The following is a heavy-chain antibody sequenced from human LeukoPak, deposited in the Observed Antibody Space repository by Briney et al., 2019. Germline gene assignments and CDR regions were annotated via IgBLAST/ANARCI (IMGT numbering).Heavy chain of an antibody. D-gene: IGHD5-12*01. CDR1: GFTFSTYW. Sequence: GGSLRLSCAASGFTFSTYWMHWVRQAPGKGLVWVSHIKSDGSSTSYADSVKGRFTISRDNAKNTLYLQMNSRRADDTAVYYCARDRGYTQDYWGQGTLVTVSS. J-gene: IGHJ4*02. V-gene: IGHV3-74*01. CDR3: ARDRGYTQDY. CDR2: IKSDGSST.